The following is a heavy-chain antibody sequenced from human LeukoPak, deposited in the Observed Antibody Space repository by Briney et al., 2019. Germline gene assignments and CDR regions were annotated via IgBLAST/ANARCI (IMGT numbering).Heavy chain of an antibody. Sequence: PSGTLSLTCTVSGGSISSSSYYWGWIRQPPGKGLEWIGSIYYSGSTNYNPSLKSRVTISVDKSKNQFSLKLSSVTAADTAVYYCAKGVYCSGGSCYFDPWGQGTLVTVSS. CDR2: IYYSGST. J-gene: IGHJ5*02. D-gene: IGHD2-15*01. V-gene: IGHV4-39*07. CDR3: AKGVYCSGGSCYFDP. CDR1: GGSISSSSYY.